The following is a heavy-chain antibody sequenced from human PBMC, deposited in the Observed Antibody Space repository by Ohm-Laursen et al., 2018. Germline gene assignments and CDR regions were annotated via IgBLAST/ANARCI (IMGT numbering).Heavy chain of an antibody. CDR3: ARAYSGTYFDF. CDR2: IYYSGTT. Sequence: SETLSLTCTVSGAPISTHYWSWIRQPPGKGLEWIGYIYYSGTTNYNPSLKSRVTISLNTSKNQFSLKLSSVTAADTAIYYCARAYSGTYFDFWGRGTLVTVSS. CDR1: GAPISTHY. J-gene: IGHJ2*01. D-gene: IGHD1-26*01. V-gene: IGHV4-59*11.